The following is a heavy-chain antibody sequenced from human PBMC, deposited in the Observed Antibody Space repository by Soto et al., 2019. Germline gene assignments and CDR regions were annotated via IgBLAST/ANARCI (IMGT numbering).Heavy chain of an antibody. Sequence: GGSLKLSCKGSGYTFTSYWIGWVRQMPGKGLEYMGIIYPGNLATRYSPSFHGQVTFSVDRSISTAYLQWNSLKSSDTAIYYCVRGYNSGLSIPPYYCDLWGQGTLVTVSS. J-gene: IGHJ4*02. V-gene: IGHV5-51*01. CDR1: GYTFTSYW. CDR3: VRGYNSGLSIPPYYCDL. CDR2: IYPGNLAT. D-gene: IGHD3-22*01.